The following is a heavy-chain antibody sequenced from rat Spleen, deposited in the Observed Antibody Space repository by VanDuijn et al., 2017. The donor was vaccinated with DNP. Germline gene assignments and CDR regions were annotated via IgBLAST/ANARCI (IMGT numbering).Heavy chain of an antibody. D-gene: IGHD1-11*01. CDR3: XXHGXVTTVXTYWXXXF. CDR2: ISYDGSST. J-gene: IGHJ1*01. CDR1: GFTFSDYN. V-gene: IGHV5-7*01. Sequence: EVQLVESGGGLVQPGRSLKLSCAASGFTFSDYNMAWVRQAPKKGLEWVATISYDGSSTYYRDSVKGRFTISRDHAKSTLYLQMDSLSSGDTATYFXXXHGXVTTVXTYWXXXFWGPGXXVTVSS.